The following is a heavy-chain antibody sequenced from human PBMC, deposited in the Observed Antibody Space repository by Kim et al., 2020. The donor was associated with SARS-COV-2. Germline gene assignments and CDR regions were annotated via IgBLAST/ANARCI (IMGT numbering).Heavy chain of an antibody. CDR2: ISSSGSTI. J-gene: IGHJ6*02. CDR1: GFTFSSYE. Sequence: GGSLRLSCAASGFTFSSYEMNWVRQAPGKGLEWVSYISSSGSTIYYADSVKGRFTISRDNAKNSLYLQMNSLRAEDTAVYYCARGKDGRSSRMRGGMDVWGQGTTVTVSS. CDR3: ARGKDGRSSRMRGGMDV. D-gene: IGHD6-13*01. V-gene: IGHV3-48*03.